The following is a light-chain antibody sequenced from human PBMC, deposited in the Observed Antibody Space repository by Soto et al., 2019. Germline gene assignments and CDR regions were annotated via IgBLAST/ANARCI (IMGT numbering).Light chain of an antibody. CDR3: QQYNNWPPIT. CDR2: GAS. J-gene: IGKJ5*01. CDR1: QSVKSN. Sequence: ETVMTQSPATLSVSPGERATLSCRASQSVKSNLAWYQQKPGQAPMLLIYGASTRASGVPARFSGSGSGTELTLTISSLQSDDFAVYHCQQYNNWPPITFGQGTRVETK. V-gene: IGKV3-15*01.